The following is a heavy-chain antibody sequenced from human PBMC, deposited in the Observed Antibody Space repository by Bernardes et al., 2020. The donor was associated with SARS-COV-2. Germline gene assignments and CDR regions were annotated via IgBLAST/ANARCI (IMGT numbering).Heavy chain of an antibody. CDR3: ATEDGEWLES. V-gene: IGHV3-23*01. Sequence: GGSLRLSCAASGFTFSSYAMSWVRQAPGKGLEWVSTISGSGDATYYADSVKGRFTTSRDNSKTTLYLQMNSLRVEDTALYRCATEDGEWLESWGQGTPVTVSS. CDR2: ISGSGDAT. J-gene: IGHJ5*01. D-gene: IGHD4-17*01. CDR1: GFTFSSYA.